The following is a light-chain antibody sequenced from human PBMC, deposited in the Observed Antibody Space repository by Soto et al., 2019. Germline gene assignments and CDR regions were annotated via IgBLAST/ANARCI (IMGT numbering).Light chain of an antibody. V-gene: IGKV3-20*01. CDR2: GAS. CDR3: QQYGGSPQT. CDR1: QSVSNY. J-gene: IGKJ1*01. Sequence: EIVLTQSPGTLSLSPGERATLSCRASQSVSNYLAWYQQKPGQAPRLLIYGASSRATGIPDRFSGSGSGTDFTLTISRLEPEDFAVYCCQQYGGSPQTFGQGTKVDI.